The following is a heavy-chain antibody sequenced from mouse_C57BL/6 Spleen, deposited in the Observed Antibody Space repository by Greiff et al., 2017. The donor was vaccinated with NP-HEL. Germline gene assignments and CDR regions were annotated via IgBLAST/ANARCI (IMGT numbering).Heavy chain of an antibody. J-gene: IGHJ2*01. CDR2: ISYDGSN. CDR1: GYSITSGYY. Sequence: VHLVESGPGLVKPSQSLSLTCSVTGYSITSGYYWNWIRQFPGNKLEWMGYISYDGSNNYNPSLKNRISITRDTSKNQFFLKLNSVTTEDTATYYCARDLNYWGQGTTLTVSS. V-gene: IGHV3-6*01. CDR3: ARDLNY.